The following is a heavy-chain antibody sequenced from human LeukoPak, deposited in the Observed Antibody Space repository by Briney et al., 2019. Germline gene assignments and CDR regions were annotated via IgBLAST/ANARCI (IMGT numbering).Heavy chain of an antibody. CDR2: VYHSGST. CDR3: AGGVYNYTLGRTGWFDP. Sequence: SETLSLTCTVSGGSISGANWWSWVRQNPGKGLEWIGEVYHSGSTNYNPSLKSRVTLSVDKSKNHFSLKLNFVTAADTAIYYCAGGVYNYTLGRTGWFDPWGQGALVTVSS. D-gene: IGHD3-16*01. V-gene: IGHV4-4*02. CDR1: GGSISGANW. J-gene: IGHJ5*02.